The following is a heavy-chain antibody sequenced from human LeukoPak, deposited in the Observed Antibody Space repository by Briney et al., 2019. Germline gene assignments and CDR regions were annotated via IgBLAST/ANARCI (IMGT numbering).Heavy chain of an antibody. Sequence: GASVKVSCKASGYTFTSYGISWVRQAPGQGLEWMGWISAYNGNTNYAQKLQGRVTMTTDTSTSTAYMELRSLRSDDTAVYYCARDMFDYYDSSGYYYGVYWGQGTLVTVSS. D-gene: IGHD3-22*01. V-gene: IGHV1-18*01. J-gene: IGHJ4*02. CDR1: GYTFTSYG. CDR3: ARDMFDYYDSSGYYYGVY. CDR2: ISAYNGNT.